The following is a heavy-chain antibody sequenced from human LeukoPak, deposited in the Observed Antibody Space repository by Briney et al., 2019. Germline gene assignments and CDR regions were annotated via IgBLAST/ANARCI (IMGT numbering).Heavy chain of an antibody. Sequence: SGTLSLTCAVSGGSISSSNWWSWVRQPPGEGLEWIGEIYHSGSTNYNPSLKSRVTISVDKSKNQFSLKLSSVTAADTAVYYCARVWYYDILTGYYVTEDGMDVWGKGTTVTVSS. J-gene: IGHJ6*04. D-gene: IGHD3-9*01. CDR3: ARVWYYDILTGYYVTEDGMDV. V-gene: IGHV4-4*02. CDR1: GGSISSSNW. CDR2: IYHSGST.